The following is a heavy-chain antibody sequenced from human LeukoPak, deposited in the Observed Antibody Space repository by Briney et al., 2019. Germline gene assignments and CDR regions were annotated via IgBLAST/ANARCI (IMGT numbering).Heavy chain of an antibody. CDR3: ARRNIARVFDP. V-gene: IGHV4-59*08. CDR2: IYYSGST. Sequence: PSETLSLTCTVSGGSISSYYWSWIRQPPGKGLEWIGYIYYSGSTYYNPSLKSRVTISVDTSKNQFSLKLSSVTAADTAVYYCARRNIARVFDPWGQGTLVTVSS. J-gene: IGHJ5*02. D-gene: IGHD6-13*01. CDR1: GGSISSYY.